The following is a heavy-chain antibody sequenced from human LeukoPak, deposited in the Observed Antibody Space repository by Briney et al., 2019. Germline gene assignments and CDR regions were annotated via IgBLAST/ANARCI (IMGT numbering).Heavy chain of an antibody. Sequence: GGSLRLSCAASEFTFSSYSMNWVRQAPGKGLEWVSSISSSSSYIYYADSVKGRFTISRDNAKNSLYLQMNSLRAEDTAVYYCASVRLRGTMVRGVSDYWGQGTLVTVSS. CDR2: ISSSSSYI. V-gene: IGHV3-21*01. CDR1: EFTFSSYS. D-gene: IGHD3-10*01. CDR3: ASVRLRGTMVRGVSDY. J-gene: IGHJ4*02.